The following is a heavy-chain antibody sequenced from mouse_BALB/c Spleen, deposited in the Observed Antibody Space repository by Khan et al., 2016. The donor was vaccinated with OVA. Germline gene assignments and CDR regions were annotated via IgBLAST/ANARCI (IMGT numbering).Heavy chain of an antibody. D-gene: IGHD1-1*01. J-gene: IGHJ4*01. CDR2: INTYTGKQ. CDR3: ATHRSFSCTLAY. Sequence: QIQLQQSGPELKKPGETVKISCKASGYTFTNYGMNWVKQTPGKALKWMGWINTYTGKQKYADDFKGRFAFTLENSASTAYLQFNNLKNEDTDTYSCATHRSFSCTLAYWGQGTSVTVSA. CDR1: GYTFTNYG. V-gene: IGHV9-3-1*01.